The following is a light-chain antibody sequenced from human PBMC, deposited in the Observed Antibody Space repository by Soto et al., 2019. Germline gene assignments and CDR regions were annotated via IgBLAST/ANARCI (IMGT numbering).Light chain of an antibody. J-gene: IGKJ1*01. CDR2: AAS. V-gene: IGKV1-39*01. CDR1: QNIRNY. CDR3: QQSYSTAWT. Sequence: DIQMTPSPSSLSASVGDRVTITCRASQNIRNYLNWYQQKPGKAPKLLIYAASNLQNWVPSRFSGSGSGTDFTLTISSLQPEDFATYYCQQSYSTAWTFGQGTKVDIK.